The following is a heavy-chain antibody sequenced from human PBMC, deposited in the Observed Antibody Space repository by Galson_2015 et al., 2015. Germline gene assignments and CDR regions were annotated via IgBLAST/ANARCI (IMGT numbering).Heavy chain of an antibody. Sequence: ETLSLTCTVSGGSISSYYWSWIRQPPGKGLEWIGYIYYSGSTNYNPSLKSRVTISVDTSKNQFSLKLSSVTAADTAVYYCARAVVPAATYYYYYYMDVWGKGTTVTVSS. D-gene: IGHD2-2*01. V-gene: IGHV4-59*01. CDR2: IYYSGST. CDR3: ARAVVPAATYYYYYYMDV. J-gene: IGHJ6*03. CDR1: GGSISSYY.